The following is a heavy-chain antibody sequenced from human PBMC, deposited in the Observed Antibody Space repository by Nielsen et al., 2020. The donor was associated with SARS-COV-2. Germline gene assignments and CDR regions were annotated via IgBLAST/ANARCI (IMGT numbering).Heavy chain of an antibody. CDR2: ISSSSYT. CDR1: GFTFSDYY. V-gene: IGHV3-11*06. J-gene: IGHJ4*02. CDR3: ARDSSTMVRGVNDY. D-gene: IGHD3-10*01. Sequence: GGSLRLSCAASGFTFSDYYMSWIRQAPGKGLEWVSYISSSSYTNYADSVKGRFTISRDNAKNSLYLQMNSLRAEDTAVYYCARDSSTMVRGVNDYWGQGTLVTVSS.